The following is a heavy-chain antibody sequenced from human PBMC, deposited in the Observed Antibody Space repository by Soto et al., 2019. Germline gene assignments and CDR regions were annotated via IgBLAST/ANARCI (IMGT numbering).Heavy chain of an antibody. J-gene: IGHJ4*02. CDR2: IYYSGST. CDR1: GGFSSSGGYY. Sequence: SETLSLTCXVSGGFSSSGGYYWSWIRQHPGKGLEWIGYIYYSGSTYYNPSLKSRVTISVDTSKNQFSLKLSSVTAADTAVYYCARVRCSSTSCYDRPIDYWGQGTLVTVSS. D-gene: IGHD2-2*01. V-gene: IGHV4-31*03. CDR3: ARVRCSSTSCYDRPIDY.